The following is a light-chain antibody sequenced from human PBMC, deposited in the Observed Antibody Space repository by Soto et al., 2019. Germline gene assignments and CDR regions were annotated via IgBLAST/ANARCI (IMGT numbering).Light chain of an antibody. V-gene: IGLV2-14*03. CDR1: SSDVGGYNY. CDR3: SSYTTSNTRQIV. CDR2: DVS. Sequence: LTQPASVSGSPGPAITVSWTGTSSDVGGYNYVSWYQHHPGKAPKLMIFDVSNRPSGVSNRFCGSKSGNTASLTISGLQPEDEADYYCSSYTTSNTRQIVFGTGTKVTVL. J-gene: IGLJ1*01.